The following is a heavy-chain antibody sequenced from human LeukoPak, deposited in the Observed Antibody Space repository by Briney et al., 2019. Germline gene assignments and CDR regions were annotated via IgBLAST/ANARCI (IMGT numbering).Heavy chain of an antibody. J-gene: IGHJ4*02. CDR2: ISYDGSNK. D-gene: IGHD3-10*01. V-gene: IGHV3-30*18. Sequence: GGSLRLSCAASGFTFSSYGMHWVRQAPGKGLEWVAVISYDGSNKYYADSVKGRFTISRDNSKNTLYLQMNSLRAEDTAVYYCAKDWNVLLLWFGESNGGIDYWGQGTLVTVSS. CDR1: GFTFSSYG. CDR3: AKDWNVLLLWFGESNGGIDY.